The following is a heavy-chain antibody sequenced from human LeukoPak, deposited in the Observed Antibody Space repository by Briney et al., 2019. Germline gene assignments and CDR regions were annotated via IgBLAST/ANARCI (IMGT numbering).Heavy chain of an antibody. V-gene: IGHV3-30*01. J-gene: IGHJ4*02. Sequence: AGGSLRLSCAASGFTFSSYAMHWVRQAPGKGLEWVAVISYDGSNKYYADSVKGRFTISRDNSKNTLYLQMNSLRAEDTAVYYCARTIYDYWGQGTLVTVSS. D-gene: IGHD4/OR15-4a*01. CDR2: ISYDGSNK. CDR1: GFTFSSYA. CDR3: ARTIYDY.